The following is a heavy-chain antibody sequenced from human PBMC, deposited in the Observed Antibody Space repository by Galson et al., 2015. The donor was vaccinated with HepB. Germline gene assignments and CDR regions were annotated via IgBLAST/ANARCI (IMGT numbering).Heavy chain of an antibody. V-gene: IGHV3-23*01. CDR1: GFTFSSYA. J-gene: IGHJ4*02. D-gene: IGHD3-3*01. CDR3: AAFFLEWLLDY. Sequence: SLRLSCAASGFTFSSYAMSWVRQAPGKGLEWVSAISGSGGSTYYADSVKGRFTISRDNSKNTLYLQMNSLRAEDTAVYYYAAFFLEWLLDYWGQGTLVTVSS. CDR2: ISGSGGST.